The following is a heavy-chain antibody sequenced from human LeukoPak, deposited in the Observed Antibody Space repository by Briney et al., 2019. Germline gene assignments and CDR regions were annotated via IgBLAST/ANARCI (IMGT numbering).Heavy chain of an antibody. CDR2: IYYSGST. CDR1: GGSISSSNYY. CDR3: ARHRIAARGSFDY. V-gene: IGHV4-39*01. Sequence: SETLSLTCTVSGGSISSSNYYWVWIRQPPGKGLKWIGSIYYSGSTYYNPSLKSRVTISEDTSKNQFSLKLNSVTAADTAVYYCARHRIAARGSFDYWGQGTLVTVSS. J-gene: IGHJ4*02. D-gene: IGHD6-6*01.